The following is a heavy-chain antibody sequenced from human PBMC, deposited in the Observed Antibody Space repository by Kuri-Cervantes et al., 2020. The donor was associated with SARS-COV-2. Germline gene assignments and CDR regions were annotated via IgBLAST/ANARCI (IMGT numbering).Heavy chain of an antibody. J-gene: IGHJ3*02. CDR2: ISYSGHT. D-gene: IGHD1-20*01. CDR3: ARHMYKSNPGDAFDI. Sequence: GSLRLSCTVSGGSITSNYNWGWIRQLPGKGLEWIGTISYSGHTYYNPSLKSRVAMFIDTSKNQFSLKLYSLTAADTSVYYCARHMYKSNPGDAFDISGRGTLVTVSS. V-gene: IGHV4-39*01. CDR1: GGSITSNYN.